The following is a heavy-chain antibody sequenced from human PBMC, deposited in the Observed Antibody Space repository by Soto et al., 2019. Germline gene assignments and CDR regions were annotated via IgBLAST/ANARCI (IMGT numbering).Heavy chain of an antibody. CDR2: IDPSDSYT. D-gene: IGHD2-2*01. Sequence: PGESLKISCKGSGYSFTSYWISWVRQMPGKGLEWIQRIDPSDSYTNYSPSFQGHVTISADKSISTAYLQWSSLKASDTAMYYCASSPRGYCSSTSCRELGNYYGMDVWGQGTTVTVSS. CDR1: GYSFTSYW. CDR3: ASSPRGYCSSTSCRELGNYYGMDV. J-gene: IGHJ6*02. V-gene: IGHV5-10-1*01.